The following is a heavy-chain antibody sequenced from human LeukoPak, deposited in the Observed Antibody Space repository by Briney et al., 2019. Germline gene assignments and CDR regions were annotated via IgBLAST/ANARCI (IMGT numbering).Heavy chain of an antibody. CDR1: GFTYSDYG. CDR3: AKEGTSGCLKD. J-gene: IGHJ4*02. Sequence: GGSLRLSCAASGFTYSDYGMHWVRQAPGRGLEWVAFILNDGTWEYYPDSVKGRLTISRDNSKNTLYMQMNSLRAEDTAVYYCAKEGTSGCLKDWGQGTLVTVSS. D-gene: IGHD3-10*01. V-gene: IGHV3-30*02. CDR2: ILNDGTWE.